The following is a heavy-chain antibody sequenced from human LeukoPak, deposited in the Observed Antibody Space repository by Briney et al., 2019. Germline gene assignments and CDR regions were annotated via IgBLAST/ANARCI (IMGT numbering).Heavy chain of an antibody. V-gene: IGHV4-31*03. CDR2: IYYSGST. CDR1: GGSISSGGYY. CDR3: AATHIVVVTGGAFDI. D-gene: IGHD2-21*02. J-gene: IGHJ3*02. Sequence: SETLSLTRTVSGGSISSGGYYWSWIRQHPGKGLEWIGYIYYSGSTYYNPSLKSRVTISVDTSKNQFSLKLSSVTAADTAAYYCAATHIVVVTGGAFDIWGQGTMVTVSS.